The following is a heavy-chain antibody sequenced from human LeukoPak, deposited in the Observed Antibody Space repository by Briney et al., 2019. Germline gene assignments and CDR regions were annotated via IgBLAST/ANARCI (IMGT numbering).Heavy chain of an antibody. Sequence: SQTLSLTCTVSGGSISSGSYYWSWIRQPAGKGLEWIGRIYTSGSTNYNPSLKSRVTMSVDTSKNQFSLKLSSVTAADTTVYYCARDGRGSGSYYEAGGRYFDYWGQGTLVTVSS. D-gene: IGHD3-10*01. V-gene: IGHV4-61*02. CDR3: ARDGRGSGSYYEAGGRYFDY. CDR1: GGSISSGSYY. CDR2: IYTSGST. J-gene: IGHJ4*02.